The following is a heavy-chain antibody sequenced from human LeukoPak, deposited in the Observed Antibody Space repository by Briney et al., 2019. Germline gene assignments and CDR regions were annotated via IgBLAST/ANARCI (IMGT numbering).Heavy chain of an antibody. CDR2: INPNSGGT. CDR1: GYTFTGYY. V-gene: IGHV1-2*02. J-gene: IGHJ4*02. Sequence: ASVKVSCKASGYTFTGYYMHWVRQAPGQGLEWTGWINPNSGGTNYAQKFQGRVTMTRDTSISTAYMELSRLRSDDTAVYYCARDPYVRDYYDSSGYYYGDYWGQGTLVTVSS. CDR3: ARDPYVRDYYDSSGYYYGDY. D-gene: IGHD3-22*01.